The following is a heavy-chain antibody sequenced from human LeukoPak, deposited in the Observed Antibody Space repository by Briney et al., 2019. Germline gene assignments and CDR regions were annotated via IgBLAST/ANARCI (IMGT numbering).Heavy chain of an antibody. CDR1: GGSISTGVYY. J-gene: IGHJ2*01. CDR3: ARAILTPSGFVWHFDL. CDR2: NT. D-gene: IGHD3-3*01. V-gene: IGHV4-31*03. Sequence: PSETLSLTCTASGGSISTGVYYWSWIHQHPGKGLEWIGYNTYYNPSLKSRVTISVDTSESQFSLKLTSVTAADTAVYHCARAILTPSGFVWHFDLWGRGTLVTVSS.